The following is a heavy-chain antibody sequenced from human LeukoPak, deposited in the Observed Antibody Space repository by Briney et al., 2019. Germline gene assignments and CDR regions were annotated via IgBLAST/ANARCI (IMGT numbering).Heavy chain of an antibody. J-gene: IGHJ4*02. CDR3: AKDPADYRGWFDY. D-gene: IGHD4-11*01. Sequence: GGSLRLSCAASGFTFRTYAMSWVRQAPGKGLEWISTITGSGGSTCYTDSVKGRFTISRDNSKNTLFLQMDSLRAEDTAVYYCAKDPADYRGWFDYWGQGTLVTVSS. CDR1: GFTFRTYA. CDR2: ITGSGGST. V-gene: IGHV3-23*01.